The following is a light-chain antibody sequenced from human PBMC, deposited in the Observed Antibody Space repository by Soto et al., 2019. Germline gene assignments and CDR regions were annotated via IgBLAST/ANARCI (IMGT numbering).Light chain of an antibody. CDR2: LGS. CDR3: MQALQTPLT. J-gene: IGKJ4*01. CDR1: QSLLHTNGYNY. Sequence: DLVMTQTPLSLPVTPGEPASISCRSSQSLLHTNGYNYLDWYLQKPGQSPQLLISLGSDRASGVPDRFSGSVSGTEFTLKISRVEAEDVGVYYCMQALQTPLTFGGGTQVEIK. V-gene: IGKV2-28*01.